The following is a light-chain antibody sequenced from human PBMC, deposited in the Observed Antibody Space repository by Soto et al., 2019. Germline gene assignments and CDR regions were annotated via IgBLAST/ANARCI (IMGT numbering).Light chain of an antibody. CDR1: QSVSSSY. J-gene: IGKJ3*01. V-gene: IGKV3-20*01. Sequence: EIVLTQSPGTLSLSPGERATLSCRASQSVSSSYLAWYQQKPGQAPRLLIYGASSRATGIPDRFSGSGSGTDFTLTISRLEPEDFAVYYCQQYGSSPHHLFTFGPGTKVDIK. CDR2: GAS. CDR3: QQYGSSPHHLFT.